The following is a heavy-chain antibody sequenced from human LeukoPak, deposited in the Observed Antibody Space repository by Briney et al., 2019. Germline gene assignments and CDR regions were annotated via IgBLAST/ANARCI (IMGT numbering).Heavy chain of an antibody. CDR2: IKQDGSEK. D-gene: IGHD7-27*01. Sequence: GGSLRLSCAASGFTFSSYWMSWVRQAPGKGLEWVANIKQDGSEKYYVDSVKGRFTISRDNAKNSLYLQMNSLRAEDTAVYYCARARATGDQDYFDYWGQGTLVTVSS. CDR3: ARARATGDQDYFDY. CDR1: GFTFSSYW. V-gene: IGHV3-7*01. J-gene: IGHJ4*02.